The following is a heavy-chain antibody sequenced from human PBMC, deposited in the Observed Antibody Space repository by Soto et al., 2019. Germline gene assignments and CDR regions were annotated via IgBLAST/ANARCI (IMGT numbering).Heavy chain of an antibody. CDR2: IAYDGTAE. CDR3: AKDERREIQLTYLTYGLDV. V-gene: IGHV3-30*18. J-gene: IGHJ6*02. CDR1: AFAFCSYG. Sequence: GGSLRLSCAGSAFAFCSYGIHWVRQAPGKGLEWVAAIAYDGTAEYYTDSVKGRVTISRDNSKNMVFLQMNSLRAEDTAVCYCAKDERREIQLTYLTYGLDVWGQGTTVTVSS.